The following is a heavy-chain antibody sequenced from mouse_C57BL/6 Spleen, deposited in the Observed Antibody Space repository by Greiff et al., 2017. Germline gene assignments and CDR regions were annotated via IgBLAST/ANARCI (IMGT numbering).Heavy chain of an antibody. V-gene: IGHV1-26*01. CDR2: INPNNGGT. CDR3: ARPSVVADWYFDV. Sequence: EVKLMESGPELVKPGASVKISCKASGYTFTDYYMNWVKQSHGKSLEWIGDINPNNGGTSYNQKFKGKATLTVDKSSSTAYMELRSLTSEDSAVYYWARPSVVADWYFDVWGTGTTVTVSS. CDR1: GYTFTDYY. D-gene: IGHD1-1*01. J-gene: IGHJ1*03.